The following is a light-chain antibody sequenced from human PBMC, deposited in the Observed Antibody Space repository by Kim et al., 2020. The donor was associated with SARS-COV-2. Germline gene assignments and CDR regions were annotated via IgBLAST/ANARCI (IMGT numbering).Light chain of an antibody. V-gene: IGKV1-5*03. J-gene: IGKJ2*01. Sequence: DIQMTQSPSTLSASVGDRVTITCRASQSISSWLAWYQQKPGKAPKLLIYKASSLLSGVPSRFSGSGSGTEFTLTISSLQPDDFATYYCQQYTRYVTFGQGTKLEI. CDR1: QSISSW. CDR3: QQYTRYVT. CDR2: KAS.